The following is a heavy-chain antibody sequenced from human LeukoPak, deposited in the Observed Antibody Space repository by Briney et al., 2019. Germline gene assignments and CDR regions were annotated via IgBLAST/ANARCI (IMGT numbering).Heavy chain of an antibody. CDR1: GFTFSAYT. Sequence: GGSLRLSCAASGFTFSAYTIHWVRQAPGKGLEWVAVMSNDGSIKKYANSVKGRFTISRDNSKNTLYLQMDSLRVEDTAVYYCARELTIFGVVIQRYDTFDIWGQGTMVTVSS. CDR2: MSNDGSIK. CDR3: ARELTIFGVVIQRYDTFDI. J-gene: IGHJ3*02. V-gene: IGHV3-30-3*01. D-gene: IGHD3-3*01.